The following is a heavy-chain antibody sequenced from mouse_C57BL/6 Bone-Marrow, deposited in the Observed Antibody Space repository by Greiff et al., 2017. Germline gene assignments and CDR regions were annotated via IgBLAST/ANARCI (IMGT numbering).Heavy chain of an antibody. V-gene: IGHV3-6*01. CDR2: ISYDGSN. J-gene: IGHJ3*01. D-gene: IGHD2-4*01. CDR3: AREDYDPAWFAY. Sequence: QESGPGLVKPSQSLSLTCSVTGYSITSGYYWNWIRQFPGNKLEWMGYISYDGSNNYNPSLKNRISITRDTSKNQFFLKLNSVTTEDTATYYCAREDYDPAWFAYWGQGTLVTVSA. CDR1: GYSITSGYY.